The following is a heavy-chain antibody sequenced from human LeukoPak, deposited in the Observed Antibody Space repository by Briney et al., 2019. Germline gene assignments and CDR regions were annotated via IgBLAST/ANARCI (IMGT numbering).Heavy chain of an antibody. Sequence: KPSETLSLICTVSGGSVSSSSYYWGWIRQPPGKGLEWIGSIYYSGSTYYNPSLKSRVTISVDTSKNEFSLKLSSVTAADTAVYYCARDRRITMVRGVITLDYWGQGTLVTISS. CDR3: ARDRRITMVRGVITLDY. D-gene: IGHD3-10*01. J-gene: IGHJ4*02. CDR2: IYYSGST. CDR1: GGSVSSSSYY. V-gene: IGHV4-39*02.